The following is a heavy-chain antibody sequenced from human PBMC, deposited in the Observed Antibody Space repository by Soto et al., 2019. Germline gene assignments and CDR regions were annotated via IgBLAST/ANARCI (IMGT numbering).Heavy chain of an antibody. Sequence: QVQLVESGGGVVQPGRSLRLSCAASGFTFSSYALHWVRQAPGKGLVWVAFISYDGNNKYYADSVKGRFTISRDNSKNTLYLQTSSLSAEDTAVYYCARAAYYDYFYGMDVWGQGTTVTVSS. J-gene: IGHJ6*02. CDR3: ARAAYYDYFYGMDV. CDR2: ISYDGNNK. CDR1: GFTFSSYA. V-gene: IGHV3-30-3*01.